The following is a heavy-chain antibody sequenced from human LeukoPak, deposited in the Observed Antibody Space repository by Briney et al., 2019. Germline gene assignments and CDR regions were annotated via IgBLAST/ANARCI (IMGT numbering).Heavy chain of an antibody. CDR3: ASFGVYDFWSGYYPLDY. V-gene: IGHV1-69*13. CDR1: GGTFSSYA. J-gene: IGHJ4*02. CDR2: IIPIFGTA. Sequence: SVKVSCKASGGTFSSYAFSWVRQAPGQGLEWMGGIIPIFGTANYAQKFQGRVTITADESTSTAYMELSGLRSEDTAVYYCASFGVYDFWSGYYPLDYWGQGTLVTVSS. D-gene: IGHD3-3*01.